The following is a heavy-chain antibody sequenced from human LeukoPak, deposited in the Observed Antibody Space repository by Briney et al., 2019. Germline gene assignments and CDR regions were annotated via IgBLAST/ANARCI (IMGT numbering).Heavy chain of an antibody. V-gene: IGHV3-64*01. Sequence: PGGSLRLSCAASGFTFSSYAMHWVRQAPGKGLEYVSAISSNGGSTYYANSVKGRFTISRDNSKNTLYLQMGSLRAEDMAVYYCARDRKYGDYGSDAFDIWGQGTMVTVSS. CDR3: ARDRKYGDYGSDAFDI. J-gene: IGHJ3*02. D-gene: IGHD4-17*01. CDR1: GFTFSSYA. CDR2: ISSNGGST.